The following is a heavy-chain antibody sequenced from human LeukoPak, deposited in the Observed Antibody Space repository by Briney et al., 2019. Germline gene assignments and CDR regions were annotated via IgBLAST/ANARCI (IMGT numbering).Heavy chain of an antibody. CDR2: IWYDGSSK. CDR3: ARDPPTRQSTNSFSLDY. D-gene: IGHD5-18*01. V-gene: IGHV3-33*01. Sequence: PGGSLRLSCAASGFTFSSYAVHWGRQAPGKGLQWVAVIWYDGSSKYYADSVKGRFTISRDNSKNTLYLQLNSLRADDTAVYYCARDPPTRQSTNSFSLDYWGQGTLVTVSS. CDR1: GFTFSSYA. J-gene: IGHJ4*02.